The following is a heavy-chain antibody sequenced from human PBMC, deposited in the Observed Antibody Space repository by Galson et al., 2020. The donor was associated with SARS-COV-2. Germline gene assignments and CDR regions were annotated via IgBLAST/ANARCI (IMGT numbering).Heavy chain of an antibody. J-gene: IGHJ4*02. CDR1: GDSISSHY. CDR3: ARGFDYDDYVRFGY. V-gene: IGHV4-59*11. D-gene: IGHD4-17*01. CDR2: IYYSGST. Sequence: SETLSLTCTVSGDSISSHYWSWIRQPPGKGLEWIGYIYYSGSTSYNPSLKRRVTISVDTSKNQFSLKLSSVTAADTAVYYCARGFDYDDYVRFGYWGQGTLVTVSS.